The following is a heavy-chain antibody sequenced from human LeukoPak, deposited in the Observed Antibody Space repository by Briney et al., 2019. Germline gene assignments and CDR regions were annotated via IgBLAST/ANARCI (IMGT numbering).Heavy chain of an antibody. CDR1: GFTFSSYE. Sequence: GALRLSCAASGFTFSSYEMNWVRQAPGKGLEWVSYISSSGSTIYYADSVKGRFTISRDNAKNSLYLQMNSLRAEDTAVYYCARAFRGWPFDYWGQGTLVTLSS. D-gene: IGHD6-19*01. J-gene: IGHJ4*02. V-gene: IGHV3-48*03. CDR2: ISSSGSTI. CDR3: ARAFRGWPFDY.